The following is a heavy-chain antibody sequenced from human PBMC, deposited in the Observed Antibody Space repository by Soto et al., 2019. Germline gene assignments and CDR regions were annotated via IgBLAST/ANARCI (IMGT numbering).Heavy chain of an antibody. CDR3: ATAPSYGGSYSSLLPPGAFDI. CDR1: GYTLTELS. J-gene: IGHJ3*02. V-gene: IGHV1-24*01. CDR2: FDPEDGET. Sequence: ASVKVSCKVSGYTLTELSMHWVRQAPGKGLEWMGGFDPEDGETIYAQKFQGRVTMTEDTSTDTAYMELSSLRSEDTAVYYCATAPSYGGSYSSLLPPGAFDIWGQGTMVTVSS. D-gene: IGHD1-26*01.